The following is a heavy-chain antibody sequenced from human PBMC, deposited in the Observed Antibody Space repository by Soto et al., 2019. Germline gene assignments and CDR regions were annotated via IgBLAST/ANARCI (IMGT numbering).Heavy chain of an antibody. V-gene: IGHV4-59*01. Sequence: SETLSLPCTVSGGYISSYYWSWIRQQTGKGLEWIGYIYYSGSTNYNPSLKSRVTISVDTSKNQFSLKLSSVTAADTAVYYCARARYCSSTSCYAATYYYYMDVWGKGTTVTVSS. CDR1: GGYISSYY. CDR2: IYYSGST. D-gene: IGHD2-2*01. CDR3: ARARYCSSTSCYAATYYYYMDV. J-gene: IGHJ6*03.